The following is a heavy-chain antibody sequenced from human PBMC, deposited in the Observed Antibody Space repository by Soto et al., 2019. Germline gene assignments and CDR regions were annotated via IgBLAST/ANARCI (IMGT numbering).Heavy chain of an antibody. J-gene: IGHJ3*01. CDR1: GYSFTTYN. CDR3: ARWAPDAFHV. CDR2: VNPSSGST. V-gene: IGHV1-46*01. Sequence: GASVKVSCKASGYSFTTYNIHWVRQAPGQGLEWMGVVNPSSGSTSYAQKFQGRVTMTRDTSTSTVYMELSSLRSEDAAVYFCARWAPDAFHVWG.